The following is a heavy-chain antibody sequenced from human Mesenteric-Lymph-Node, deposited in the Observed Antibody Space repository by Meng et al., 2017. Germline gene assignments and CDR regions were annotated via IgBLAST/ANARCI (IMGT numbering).Heavy chain of an antibody. Sequence: GGSLRLSCAASGFTFSSYAMTWVRQAPGKGLEWVASISGMGGSTYYTDSVKGRFTISRDNAKNSVSLQMTRLRVEDTAVYYCARDHGSLNWFDPWGQGTLVTVSS. CDR3: ARDHGSLNWFDP. CDR2: ISGMGGST. CDR1: GFTFSSYA. V-gene: IGHV3-23*01. J-gene: IGHJ5*02. D-gene: IGHD6-25*01.